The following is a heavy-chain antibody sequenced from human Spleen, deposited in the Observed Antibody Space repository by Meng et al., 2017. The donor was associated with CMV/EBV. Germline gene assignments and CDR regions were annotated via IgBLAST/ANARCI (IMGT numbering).Heavy chain of an antibody. CDR1: GFTFSEYG. Sequence: GESLKISCAASGFTFSEYGMSWIRQTPGKGLESVSYISSRGRTIYYADSVKGRFTISRDNAKNSLYLQMNSLRAEDTAVYYCAKGRIAARPYDFDYWGQGTLVTVSS. V-gene: IGHV3-11*04. CDR3: AKGRIAARPYDFDY. CDR2: ISSRGRTI. D-gene: IGHD6-6*01. J-gene: IGHJ4*02.